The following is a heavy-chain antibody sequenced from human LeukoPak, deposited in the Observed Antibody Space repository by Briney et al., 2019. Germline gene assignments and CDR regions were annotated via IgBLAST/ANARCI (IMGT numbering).Heavy chain of an antibody. CDR3: ASSWSGYYWFDY. CDR2: IYYSGST. D-gene: IGHD3-3*01. CDR1: GGSISSGGYY. J-gene: IGHJ4*02. Sequence: PSQTLSLTCTVSGGSISSGGYYWSWIRQHPGKGLEWIGYIYYSGSTYYNPSLKSRVTISVDTAKNQFSLKLSSVTAADTAVYYCASSWSGYYWFDYWGQGTLVTVSS. V-gene: IGHV4-31*03.